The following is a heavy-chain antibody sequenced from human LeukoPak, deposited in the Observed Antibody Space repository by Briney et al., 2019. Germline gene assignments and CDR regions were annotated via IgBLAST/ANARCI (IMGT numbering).Heavy chain of an antibody. CDR2: IKTDGSET. V-gene: IGHV3-7*01. CDR1: GFSFSNYW. Sequence: GGSLRLSCAASGFSFSNYWMGWVRQAPGKGLACVANIKTDGSETYYVDSVKGRFTISRDNAKNSLFLQMNSLRAEDTAIYYCVSAIRGSPIDYWGQGTLVTVSS. J-gene: IGHJ4*02. CDR3: VSAIRGSPIDY. D-gene: IGHD3-10*01.